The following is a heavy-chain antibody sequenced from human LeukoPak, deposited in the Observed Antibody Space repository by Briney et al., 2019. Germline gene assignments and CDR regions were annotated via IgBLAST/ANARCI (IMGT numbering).Heavy chain of an antibody. D-gene: IGHD3-22*01. CDR3: ARDPSNGSGYYSNWFDP. CDR1: GGSLSSGSYY. V-gene: IGHV4-61*02. J-gene: IGHJ5*02. CDR2: IYTSGST. Sequence: SETLSLTCTVSGGSLSSGSYYWSWIRQPAGKGLEWIGRIYTSGSTNYNPSLKSRVTISVDTSKNQFSLKLSSVTAADTAVYYCARDPSNGSGYYSNWFDPWGQGTLVTVSS.